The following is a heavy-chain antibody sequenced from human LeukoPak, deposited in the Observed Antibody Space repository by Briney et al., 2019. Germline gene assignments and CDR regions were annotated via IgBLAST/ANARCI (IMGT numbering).Heavy chain of an antibody. V-gene: IGHV3-23*01. CDR3: AKDQYSSGWYEAVDY. CDR1: GFTFSSYA. Sequence: GGSLRLSCAASGFTFSSYAMSRVRQAPGKGLEWVSAISGSGGSTYYADSVKGRFTISRDNSKNTLYLQMNSLRAEDTAAYYCAKDQYSSGWYEAVDYWGQGTLVTVSS. CDR2: ISGSGGST. D-gene: IGHD6-19*01. J-gene: IGHJ4*02.